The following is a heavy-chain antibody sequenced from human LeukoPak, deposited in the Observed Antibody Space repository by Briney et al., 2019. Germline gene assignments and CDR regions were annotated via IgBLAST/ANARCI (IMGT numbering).Heavy chain of an antibody. CDR2: ISGSGGSR. V-gene: IGHV3-23*01. J-gene: IGHJ4*02. D-gene: IGHD5-18*01. Sequence: PGGSLRLSCAASGVIFSSYAMSWVRQAPGRGPEWVSVISGSGGSRYYADSVKGRFTISRDNSKNTLYLQMNSLRAEDTAVYYCARGGYSYGYDLWGQGTLVTVSS. CDR1: GVIFSSYA. CDR3: ARGGYSYGYDL.